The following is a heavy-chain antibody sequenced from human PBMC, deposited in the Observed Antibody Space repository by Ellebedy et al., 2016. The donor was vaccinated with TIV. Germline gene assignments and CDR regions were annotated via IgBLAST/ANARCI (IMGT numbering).Heavy chain of an antibody. CDR1: GFAFSTYW. V-gene: IGHV3-7*01. D-gene: IGHD6-19*01. CDR2: LKQEGTEK. J-gene: IGHJ4*02. CDR3: ARGRGWYPYFDY. Sequence: PGGSLRLSCAASGFAFSTYWMSWVRQAPGKGLEWVANLKQEGTEKHYVDSVKGRFTISRDNAKNSVYLQMNSLRAEDTAVYYCARGRGWYPYFDYWGQGTLVTVSS.